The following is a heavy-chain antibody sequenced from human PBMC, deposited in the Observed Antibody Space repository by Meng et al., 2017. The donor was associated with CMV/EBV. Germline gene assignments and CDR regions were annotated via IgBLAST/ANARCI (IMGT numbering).Heavy chain of an antibody. CDR3: ARGVPLGIIYSFDY. CDR2: ISVYNGHT. D-gene: IGHD2-21*01. Sequence: QVQLVQSGVEVKKPGASVKVSSKASGYTFTGYGISWVRQAPGQGLEWMGWISVYNGHTNFAQNLQGRVTMTTDTSTSTAYVELRSLRSDDTAIYYCARGVPLGIIYSFDYWGQGTLVTVSS. CDR1: GYTFTGYG. V-gene: IGHV1-18*01. J-gene: IGHJ4*01.